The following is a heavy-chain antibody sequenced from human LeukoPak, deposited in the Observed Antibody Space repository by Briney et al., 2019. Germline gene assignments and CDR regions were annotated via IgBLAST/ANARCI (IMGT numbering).Heavy chain of an antibody. CDR3: AKRSSFLGLRFLEWLSLNFDY. D-gene: IGHD3-3*01. J-gene: IGHJ4*02. CDR1: GFTFSSYW. CDR2: INGDGRNI. V-gene: IGHV3-74*01. Sequence: PGGSLRLSCVASGFTFSSYWMHWVRQDPRKGLVWVSRINGDGRNINYADSVRGRFTISRDNAKNTLYLQMNTLRVEDTAVYYCAKRSSFLGLRFLEWLSLNFDYWGQGTLVTVSS.